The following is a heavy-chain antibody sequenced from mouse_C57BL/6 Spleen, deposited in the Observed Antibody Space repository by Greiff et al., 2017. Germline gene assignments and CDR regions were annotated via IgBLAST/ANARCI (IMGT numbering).Heavy chain of an antibody. CDR1: GYAFTNYL. J-gene: IGHJ1*03. D-gene: IGHD1-1*01. V-gene: IGHV1-54*01. Sequence: QVQLQQSGAELVRPGTSVKVSCKASGYAFTNYLMEWVKQRPGQGLEWIGVINPGSGGTNYNEKFKGKATLTADKSSSTAYMQLSSLTSEDSAVYFCARNYGSPYWYFDVWGTGTTVTVSS. CDR2: INPGSGGT. CDR3: ARNYGSPYWYFDV.